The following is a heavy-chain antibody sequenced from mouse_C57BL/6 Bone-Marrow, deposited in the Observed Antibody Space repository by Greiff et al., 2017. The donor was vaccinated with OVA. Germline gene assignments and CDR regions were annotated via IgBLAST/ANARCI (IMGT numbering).Heavy chain of an antibody. CDR1: GYTFTSYG. V-gene: IGHV1-81*01. D-gene: IGHD1-1*01. Sequence: QVHVKQSGAELARPGASVKLSCKASGYTFTSYGISWVKQRTGQGLEWIGEIYPRSGNTYYNEKFKGKATLTADKSSSTAYMELRSLTSEDSAVYFCAREGEFFTTPNYWGQGTTLTVSS. CDR3: AREGEFFTTPNY. J-gene: IGHJ2*01. CDR2: IYPRSGNT.